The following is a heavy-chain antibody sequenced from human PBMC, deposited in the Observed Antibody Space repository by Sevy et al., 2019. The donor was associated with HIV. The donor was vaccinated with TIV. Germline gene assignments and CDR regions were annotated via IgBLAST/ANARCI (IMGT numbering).Heavy chain of an antibody. CDR3: ARALAAAASS. V-gene: IGHV3-7*01. CDR1: GFTFSAYW. CDR2: INQGGSEK. Sequence: GGSLRLSCAASGFTFSAYWMHWVRPAPGKGLEWVANINQGGSEKYYVDSVKGRFTISRDNAKNSLFLQMNSLRAEDTAAYYCARALAAAASSWGQGALVTVSS. J-gene: IGHJ5*02. D-gene: IGHD6-13*01.